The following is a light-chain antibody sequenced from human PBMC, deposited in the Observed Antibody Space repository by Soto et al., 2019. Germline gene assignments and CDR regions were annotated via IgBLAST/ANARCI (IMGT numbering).Light chain of an antibody. CDR1: QSVSSN. Sequence: ETVMTQSPATLSVSPGERATLSCRASQSVSSNLAWYQQKPGQAPRLLIYGASTRATGFPARFSGSGSGTEFTLTISSLQSEDSAVYYCPQYNNWPVTFGQGTKVEIK. CDR3: PQYNNWPVT. CDR2: GAS. V-gene: IGKV3-15*01. J-gene: IGKJ1*01.